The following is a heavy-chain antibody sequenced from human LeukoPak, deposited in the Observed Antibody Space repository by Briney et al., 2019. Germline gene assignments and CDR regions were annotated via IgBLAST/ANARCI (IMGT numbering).Heavy chain of an antibody. Sequence: GESLRISCKGSGYSFTNYWITWVRQMPGKGLEWMGRIDPSDSYTNYSPSFRGQVTISADKSINTAYLQWSSLKASDTAMYYCARQTGGGSYAYYFFLDVWGQGTTVTVSS. V-gene: IGHV5-10-1*01. D-gene: IGHD1-26*01. CDR3: ARQTGGGSYAYYFFLDV. J-gene: IGHJ6*02. CDR1: GYSFTNYW. CDR2: IDPSDSYT.